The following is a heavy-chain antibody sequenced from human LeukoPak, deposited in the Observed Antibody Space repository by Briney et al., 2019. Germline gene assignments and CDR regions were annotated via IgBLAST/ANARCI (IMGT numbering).Heavy chain of an antibody. CDR2: IYYAGRT. Sequence: SGTLSLTCTVYGGYISSSSYYWGWIRQPPGKGLEWIGDIYYAGRTYYNSSLKSRLTVSIDTSKNQFSLKLASVTAADTAVYYCARRRYYDSTGYLDWGQGTLTTVSS. D-gene: IGHD3-22*01. J-gene: IGHJ1*01. CDR1: GGYISSSSYY. V-gene: IGHV4-39*01. CDR3: ARRRYYDSTGYLD.